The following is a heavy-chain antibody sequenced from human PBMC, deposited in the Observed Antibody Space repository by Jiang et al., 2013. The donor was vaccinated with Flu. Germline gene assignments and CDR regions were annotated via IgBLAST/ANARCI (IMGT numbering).Heavy chain of an antibody. J-gene: IGHJ4*02. D-gene: IGHD6-6*01. CDR2: INHSGST. CDR3: ARVDSSSPHRLDY. V-gene: IGHV4-34*01. Sequence: VALLKPSETLVPHLRCLWWVLQWLLLELDPPAPREGLEWIGEINHSGSTNYNPSLKSRVTISVDTSKNQFSLKLSSVTAADTAVYYCARVDSSSPHRLDYWGQG. CDR1: WVLQWLL.